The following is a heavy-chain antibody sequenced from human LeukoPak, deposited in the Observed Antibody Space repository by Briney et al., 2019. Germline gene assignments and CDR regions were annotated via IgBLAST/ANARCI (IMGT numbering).Heavy chain of an antibody. CDR3: ARDFLPVVIAMGRAFDI. CDR2: INPNSGGT. J-gene: IGHJ3*02. Sequence: GASVKVSCKASGYTFTGYYMHWVRQAPGQGLEWMGWINPNSGGTNYAQKFQGRVTMTRDTSISTAYMELSRLRSDDTAVYYCARDFLPVVIAMGRAFDIWGQGTMVTVSS. D-gene: IGHD2-21*01. CDR1: GYTFTGYY. V-gene: IGHV1-2*02.